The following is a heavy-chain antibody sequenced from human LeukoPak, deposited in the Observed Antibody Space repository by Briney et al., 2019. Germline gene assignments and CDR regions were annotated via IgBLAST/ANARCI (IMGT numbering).Heavy chain of an antibody. CDR1: AFTFSRYG. CDR3: ARVYGDAFGY. V-gene: IGHV3-30*02. D-gene: IGHD4-17*01. Sequence: PGGSLRLSCAASAFTFSRYGMHWVRQAPGKGLEWVAFVRYDGSNKYYADSVKGRFTISRDNSKNSLYLQMNSLRAEDTAVYYCARVYGDAFGYWGQGTLVTVSS. J-gene: IGHJ4*02. CDR2: VRYDGSNK.